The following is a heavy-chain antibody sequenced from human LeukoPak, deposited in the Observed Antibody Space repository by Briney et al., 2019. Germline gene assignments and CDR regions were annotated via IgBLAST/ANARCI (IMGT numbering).Heavy chain of an antibody. Sequence: GGSLRLSCAASGFTSSDYTMNWVRQAPGKGLEWVSSIRSSGLYTYYADSVKGRFTISRDNAKNSLYLQMNSLTAEDTAVYYCARASSIDYWGQGTLVTVSS. CDR2: IRSSGLYT. D-gene: IGHD3-10*01. CDR3: ARASSIDY. CDR1: GFTSSDYT. J-gene: IGHJ4*02. V-gene: IGHV3-21*01.